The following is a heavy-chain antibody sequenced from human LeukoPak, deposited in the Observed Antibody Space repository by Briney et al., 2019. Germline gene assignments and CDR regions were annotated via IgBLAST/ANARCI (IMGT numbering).Heavy chain of an antibody. CDR2: LYYNRGA. D-gene: IGHD2-21*02. J-gene: IGHJ4*02. CDR3: ARWSDCGGDCHILDY. CDR1: GGSISGYY. Sequence: KSSETLSLTCTVSGGSISGYYWSWSRQAPGKGVEWIGNLYYNRGAWFKPSLKSRVTTSVDTSKNEFSLKLSSVTAADTAVYYCARWSDCGGDCHILDYWGQGILVTVSS. V-gene: IGHV4-59*01.